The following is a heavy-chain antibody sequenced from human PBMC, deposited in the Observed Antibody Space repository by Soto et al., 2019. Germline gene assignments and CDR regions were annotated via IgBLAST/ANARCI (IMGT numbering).Heavy chain of an antibody. CDR2: IYHSGST. J-gene: IGHJ6*02. D-gene: IGHD3-16*01. CDR3: ARAYGMGGYYYYYGMDV. V-gene: IGHV4-4*02. CDR1: SGSISSSNW. Sequence: SETLSLTCAVSSGSISSSNWWRWVRQPPGKGLEWIGEIYHSGSTNYNPSLKTRVTISVDKSKNQFSLKLSSVTAADTAVYYCARAYGMGGYYYYYGMDVWGQGTTVTVSS.